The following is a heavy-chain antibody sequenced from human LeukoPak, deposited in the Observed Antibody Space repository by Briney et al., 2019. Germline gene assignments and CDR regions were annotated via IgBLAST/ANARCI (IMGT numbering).Heavy chain of an antibody. CDR1: GFTFSSYA. V-gene: IGHV3-64*01. CDR3: AREGITGTRDYFDY. Sequence: PGGSLRLSCAASGFTFSSYAMHWVRQAPGEGLEYVSAIRSNGGSTSYANCVKGRFTISRDNSKNTLYLQIGSLRAEDMAVYYCAREGITGTRDYFDYWGQGTLVTVSS. J-gene: IGHJ4*02. D-gene: IGHD1-20*01. CDR2: IRSNGGST.